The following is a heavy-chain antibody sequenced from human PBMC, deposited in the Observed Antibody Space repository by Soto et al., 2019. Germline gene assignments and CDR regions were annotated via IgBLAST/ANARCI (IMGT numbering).Heavy chain of an antibody. CDR1: GFTFSVSA. Sequence: GGSLRLSCAASGFTFSVSAVHWVRQASGKGLEWIGRIRNKVNSYATVYPASVRGRFRLSRDDSKNTAYLQMNSLRTDDTAVYYCATLPNVDSGVGGRYFDLWGRGTLVTVSS. D-gene: IGHD1-26*01. CDR2: IRNKVNSYAT. J-gene: IGHJ2*01. CDR3: ATLPNVDSGVGGRYFDL. V-gene: IGHV3-73*01.